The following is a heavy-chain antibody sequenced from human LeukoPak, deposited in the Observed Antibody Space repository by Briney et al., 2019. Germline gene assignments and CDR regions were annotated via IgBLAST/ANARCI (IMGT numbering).Heavy chain of an antibody. CDR2: IRSKAYGGTT. CDR3: TTSYCGGDCYLDY. CDR1: GFTFGDYA. D-gene: IGHD2-21*02. V-gene: IGHV3-49*03. Sequence: GGSLRLSCTASGFTFGDYAMSWFRQAPGKGLEWVGFIRSKAYGGTTEYAASVKGRFTISRDDSKSIAYLQMNSLKTEDTAVYYCTTSYCGGDCYLDYWGQGTLVTVSS. J-gene: IGHJ4*02.